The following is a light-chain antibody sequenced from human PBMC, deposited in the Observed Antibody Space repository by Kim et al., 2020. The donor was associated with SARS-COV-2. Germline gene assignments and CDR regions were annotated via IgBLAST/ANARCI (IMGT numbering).Light chain of an antibody. CDR2: SAS. CDR1: QGIRSD. CDR3: LQPSSYPRT. V-gene: IGKV1-17*01. Sequence: DIQMTQSPSSLSASVGDRVSITCRASQGIRSDLGWYQQKPGKAPKRLIYSASSLESGVPSRFTGSESGTEFTLTITSLQPEDFATYYCLQPSSYPRTFGQGTRLEIK. J-gene: IGKJ5*01.